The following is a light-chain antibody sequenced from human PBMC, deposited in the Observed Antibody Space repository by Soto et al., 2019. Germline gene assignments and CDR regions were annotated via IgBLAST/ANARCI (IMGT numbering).Light chain of an antibody. CDR1: QSVRSSY. J-gene: IGKJ5*01. Sequence: EIVLTQSPGTLSLSPGERATLSCRASQSVRSSYFAWYQQKPGQAPRLLIYDASSRATGVPDRFSGSGSGTDFTLTISSLEPEDFAVYYCQQRSNWPSITFGQGTRLEIK. CDR3: QQRSNWPSIT. CDR2: DAS. V-gene: IGKV3D-20*02.